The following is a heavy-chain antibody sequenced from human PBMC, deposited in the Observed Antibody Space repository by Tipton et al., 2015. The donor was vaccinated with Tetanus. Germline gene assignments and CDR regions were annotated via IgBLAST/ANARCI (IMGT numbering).Heavy chain of an antibody. CDR1: GYIFTNYW. V-gene: IGHV5-51*01. Sequence: QLVQSGGEVKKPGESLKISCKGSGYIFTNYWIGWVRQMPGKGLEWMGIIYPGDSDTRYSPSFQGQVTISVDKSINTAYLQWSSLKASDTSMFYCARAHCSDGVCNFDFWGRGALVTVAS. CDR2: IYPGDSDT. J-gene: IGHJ4*02. D-gene: IGHD2-8*01. CDR3: ARAHCSDGVCNFDF.